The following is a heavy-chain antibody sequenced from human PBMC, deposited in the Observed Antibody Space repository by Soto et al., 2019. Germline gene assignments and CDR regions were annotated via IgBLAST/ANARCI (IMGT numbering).Heavy chain of an antibody. CDR2: IWYDGSNK. Sequence: QVQLVESGGCVVQPGRSLRLSCAASGFTFSSYGMHWFRQAPGKGLEWVAVIWYDGSNKYYADSVKGRFTISRDNSKNTLDLQMNSLRAEDTAVYYCARYPPDPAVAGTPFDDWGQGTLVTVSS. J-gene: IGHJ4*02. CDR3: ARYPPDPAVAGTPFDD. V-gene: IGHV3-33*01. D-gene: IGHD6-19*01. CDR1: GFTFSSYG.